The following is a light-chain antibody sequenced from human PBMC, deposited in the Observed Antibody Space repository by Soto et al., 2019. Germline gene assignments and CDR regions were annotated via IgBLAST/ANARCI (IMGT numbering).Light chain of an antibody. CDR3: QQYGSSPET. V-gene: IGKV3-20*01. Sequence: EIVLTQSPGTLSLSPGERATLSCRASQSVTNNYLAWYQQKPGQAPRLLIYGASSRATCIPDRFSGSGSETDFTLTISRLEPEDFAVYYCQQYGSSPETFGQGTKLEIK. J-gene: IGKJ2*01. CDR1: QSVTNNY. CDR2: GAS.